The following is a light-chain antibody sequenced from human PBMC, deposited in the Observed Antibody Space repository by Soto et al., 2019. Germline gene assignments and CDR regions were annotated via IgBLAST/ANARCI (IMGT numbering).Light chain of an antibody. V-gene: IGKV3-11*01. CDR2: DAS. CDR1: QSVSNY. J-gene: IGKJ5*01. Sequence: EIVLTQSPATLSLSPGERATLSCRASQSVSNYLAWYQQRPGQTPRLLIYDASNRATDIPARFSGSGFGTDFTLTTNSLEPEDFAVYYCQQRSNWPITFAQGTRLEIK. CDR3: QQRSNWPIT.